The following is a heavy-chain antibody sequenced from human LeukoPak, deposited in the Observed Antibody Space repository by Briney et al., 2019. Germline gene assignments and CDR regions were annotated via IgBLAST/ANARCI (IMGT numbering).Heavy chain of an antibody. Sequence: PGGSLRLSCVASGFTFSSSWMTWVRQAPGKGLEWVASIREDGSQKTAVDSVRGRFTISRDNAKNSVYLQMNSLRAEDTAVYYCAREKGRGVISPYYDYWGQGTLVTVSS. CDR3: AREKGRGVISPYYDY. CDR1: GFTFSSSW. CDR2: IREDGSQK. D-gene: IGHD3-10*01. J-gene: IGHJ4*02. V-gene: IGHV3-7*03.